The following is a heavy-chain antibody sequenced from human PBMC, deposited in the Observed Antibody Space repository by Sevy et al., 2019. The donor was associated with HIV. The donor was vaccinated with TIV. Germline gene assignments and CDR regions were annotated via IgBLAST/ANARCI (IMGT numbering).Heavy chain of an antibody. CDR3: ALMRGIQLTWFGALLNYYYYMDV. V-gene: IGHV3-7*03. J-gene: IGHJ6*03. D-gene: IGHD3-10*01. Sequence: GGSLRLSCAASGFTFSSYWMSWVRQAPGKGLEWVANIKQDGSEKYYVDSVKGRFTISRDNAKNSLYLQMNSLRAEDTAVYYCALMRGIQLTWFGALLNYYYYMDVWGQGTTVTVSS. CDR2: IKQDGSEK. CDR1: GFTFSSYW.